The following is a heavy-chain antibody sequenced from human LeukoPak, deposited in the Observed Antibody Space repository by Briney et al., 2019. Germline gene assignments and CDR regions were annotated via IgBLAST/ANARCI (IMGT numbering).Heavy chain of an antibody. CDR1: GFTFSSYA. CDR3: ARESVVTMIPGRY. J-gene: IGHJ4*02. V-gene: IGHV3-30*04. D-gene: IGHD3-22*01. Sequence: PGGSLRLSCAASGFTFSSYAMHWVRQAPGKGLEWVAVISYDGSNKYYADSVKGRFTISRDNSKNTLYLQMNSLRAEDTAVYYCARESVVTMIPGRYWGQGTLVTVSS. CDR2: ISYDGSNK.